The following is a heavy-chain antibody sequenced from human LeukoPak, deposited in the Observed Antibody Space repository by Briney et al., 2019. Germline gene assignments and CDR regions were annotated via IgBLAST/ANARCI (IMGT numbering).Heavy chain of an antibody. CDR1: GYTFTSYY. D-gene: IGHD3-22*01. CDR2: INPTGGST. V-gene: IGHV1-46*01. CDR3: ARDQRYYYDSSGDNAFDI. Sequence: GASVKVSCKASGYTFTSYYMHWVRQAPGQGLEWMGLINPTGGSTGYAQKFQGRVTMTRDMSTSTVYMELSSLRSEDTAVYYCARDQRYYYDSSGDNAFDIWGQGTMVTVSS. J-gene: IGHJ3*02.